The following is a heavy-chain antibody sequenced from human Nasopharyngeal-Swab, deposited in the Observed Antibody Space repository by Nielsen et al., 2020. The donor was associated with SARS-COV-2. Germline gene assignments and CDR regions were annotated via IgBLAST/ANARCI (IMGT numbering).Heavy chain of an antibody. Sequence: GESLKISCAASGFTFSSYAMSWVRQAPGKGLEWVAVISYDGSNKYYADSVKGRFTISRDNSKNTLYLQMNSLRAEDTAVYYCARDASSSWYIGGEDYWGQGTLVTVSS. V-gene: IGHV3-30-3*01. CDR2: ISYDGSNK. J-gene: IGHJ4*02. CDR3: ARDASSSWYIGGEDY. D-gene: IGHD6-13*01. CDR1: GFTFSSYA.